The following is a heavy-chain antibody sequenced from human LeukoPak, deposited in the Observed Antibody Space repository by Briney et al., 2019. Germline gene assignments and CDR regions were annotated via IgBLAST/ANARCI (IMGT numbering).Heavy chain of an antibody. V-gene: IGHV4-59*01. CDR1: GGSISSY. J-gene: IGHJ6*04. D-gene: IGHD2-2*01. CDR2: IYYSGST. CDR3: ARLLGYCSSTSCYSPNLDV. Sequence: SETLSLTCTVSGGSISSYWSWIRQPPGKGLEWIGDIYYSGSTNYNPSLKSRVTISVDTSKNQFSLKLSSVTAADTAVYYCARLLGYCSSTSCYSPNLDVWGKGTTVTVSS.